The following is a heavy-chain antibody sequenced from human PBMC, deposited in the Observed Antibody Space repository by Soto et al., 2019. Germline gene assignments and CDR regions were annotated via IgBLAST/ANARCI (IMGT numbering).Heavy chain of an antibody. Sequence: QVHLVQSGAEVKKPGASVKVSCKASGYTFTSYGISWVRQAPGQGLEWMGWASAYNGNTNYAQKVQGRVTMTTDTXTSRAYRERRSLRSDDTAVYDCARASGSYLARFEHWGQGTLVTVSS. CDR3: ARASGSYLARFEH. CDR1: GYTFTSYG. J-gene: IGHJ4*02. CDR2: ASAYNGNT. V-gene: IGHV1-18*01. D-gene: IGHD1-26*01.